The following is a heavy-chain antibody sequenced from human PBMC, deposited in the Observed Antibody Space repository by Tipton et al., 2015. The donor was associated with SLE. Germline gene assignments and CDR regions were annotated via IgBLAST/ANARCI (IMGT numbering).Heavy chain of an antibody. CDR2: IDPSDSDT. CDR1: GYSFTNSW. J-gene: IGHJ4*02. Sequence: QLVQPGAEVKKPGEALQISCKTSGYSFTNSWIVWFRHMPGKGLECMGMIDPSDSDTRYNPSFQGHVSMSIDRSTTTAYLQWRSLKASDTAMYFCAGRWVQTVFDYWGQGTLVSVSS. D-gene: IGHD3-10*01. V-gene: IGHV5-51*03. CDR3: AGRWVQTVFDY.